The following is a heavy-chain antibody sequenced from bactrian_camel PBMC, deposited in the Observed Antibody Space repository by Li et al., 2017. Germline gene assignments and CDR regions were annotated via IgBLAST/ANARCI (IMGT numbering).Heavy chain of an antibody. J-gene: IGHJ4*01. CDR2: IFSDGST. Sequence: QLVESGGGSVQAGGSLRLSCATSGYTYSRGCMGWFRQFPGKEREDVAHIFSDGSTSYADPVKGRFTISRDNAKSTLFLRLDSLKTEDTATYYCFRGTWVPGNEPQGPGTQVTVS. CDR1: GYTYSRGC. V-gene: IGHV3S59*01. D-gene: IGHD5*01.